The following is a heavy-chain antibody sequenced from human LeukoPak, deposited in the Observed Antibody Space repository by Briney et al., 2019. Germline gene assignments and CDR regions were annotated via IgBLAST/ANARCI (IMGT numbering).Heavy chain of an antibody. V-gene: IGHV4-59*01. CDR2: IYYSGST. CDR1: GGSISSYY. CDR3: ARDTMVREGTDYYNYGMDV. Sequence: SETLSLTCTVSGGSISSYYWSWIRQPPGKGLEWIGYIYYSGSTNYNPSLKSRVTISVDTSKNQFSLKLSSVTAADTAVYYCARDTMVREGTDYYNYGMDVWGQGTTVTVSS. J-gene: IGHJ6*02. D-gene: IGHD3-10*01.